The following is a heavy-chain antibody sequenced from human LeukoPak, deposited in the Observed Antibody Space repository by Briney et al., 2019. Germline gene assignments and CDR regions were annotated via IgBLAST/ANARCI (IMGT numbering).Heavy chain of an antibody. J-gene: IGHJ4*02. Sequence: GGPLRLSCAASGFTFSSYWMSWVRQAPGKGLEWVSAISGSSSSTYYADSVKGRFTISRDSSKNSLYLQMNSLRAEDTGVCYCAKVWSSGWCFDYWGQGTLVTVSS. CDR3: AKVWSSGWCFDY. CDR1: GFTFSSYW. V-gene: IGHV3-23*01. CDR2: ISGSSSST. D-gene: IGHD6-19*01.